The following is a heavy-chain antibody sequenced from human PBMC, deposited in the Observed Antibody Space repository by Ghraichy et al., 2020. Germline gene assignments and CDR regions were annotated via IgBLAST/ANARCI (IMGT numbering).Heavy chain of an antibody. Sequence: SETLSLTCAVYGGSFSGYYWSWIRQPPGKGLEWIGEINHSGSTNYNPSLKSRVTISVDTSKNQFSLKLSSVTAADTAVYYCATRGGAAAGWGHGTLVTVSS. CDR3: ATRGGAAAG. J-gene: IGHJ4*01. D-gene: IGHD6-13*01. V-gene: IGHV4-34*01. CDR1: GGSFSGYY. CDR2: INHSGST.